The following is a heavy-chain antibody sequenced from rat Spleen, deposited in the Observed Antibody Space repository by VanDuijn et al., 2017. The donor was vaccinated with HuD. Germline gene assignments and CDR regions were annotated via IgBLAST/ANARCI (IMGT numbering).Heavy chain of an antibody. Sequence: EVQLVESGGGLVQPGRSLKLSCAASGFTFSDYGVAWVRQAPTTGLEWVATISYGDSSGHSGTYYRDSVRGRFTISRDDAKSTLSLQMDSLRSEATATYYCARRHYGYTDCLDYGGQGVMVTVSS. CDR2: ISYGDSSGHSGT. J-gene: IGHJ2*01. CDR1: GFTFSDYG. V-gene: IGHV5-29*01. D-gene: IGHD1-9*01. CDR3: ARRHYGYTDCLDY.